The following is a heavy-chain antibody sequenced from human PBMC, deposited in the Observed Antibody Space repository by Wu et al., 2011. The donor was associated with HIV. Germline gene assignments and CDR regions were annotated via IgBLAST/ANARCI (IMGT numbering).Heavy chain of an antibody. D-gene: IGHD3-22*01. J-gene: IGHJ4*02. CDR2: IIPIFGTE. V-gene: IGHV1-69*01. Sequence: QVQLVQSGAEVKKPGSSVKVSCKASGGTFSSYAISWVRQAPGQGLEWMGGIIPIFGTENYAQKFQGRVTINTDESASTAYMELSSLRSEDTAVYYCARAVPYYYESSGYQIPRATFDYWGQGTLVTVS. CDR1: GGTFSSYA. CDR3: ARAVPYYYESSGYQIPRATFDY.